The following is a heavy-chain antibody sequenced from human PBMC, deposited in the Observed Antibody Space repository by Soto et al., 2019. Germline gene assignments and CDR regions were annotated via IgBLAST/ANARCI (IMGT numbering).Heavy chain of an antibody. CDR1: GGSISRIHW. D-gene: IGHD3-3*01. Sequence: SETLSLTCAVSGGSISRIHWWSWVRQPPGKGLEWIGEIHHSESTNYNPSLESRVTMSVDMSKNQFSLHLTSVTAADTAVYFCAGGGFGVVWEGDEDVFKMLGQGTMAT. J-gene: IGHJ3*02. V-gene: IGHV4-4*02. CDR2: IHHSEST. CDR3: AGGGFGVVWEGDEDVFKM.